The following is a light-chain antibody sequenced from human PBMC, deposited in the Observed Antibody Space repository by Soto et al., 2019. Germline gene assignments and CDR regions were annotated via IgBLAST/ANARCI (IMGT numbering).Light chain of an antibody. Sequence: QSVLTQPASVSGSPGQSITISCTGTSSDVGGYNYVSWYQHHPGKAPKLVIYDVSHRPSGVSNRFSGSKSGNTASLTISGLQAEDEADYYCSSYTSSTTPYVFGTGTKVTVL. CDR1: SSDVGGYNY. CDR3: SSYTSSTTPYV. CDR2: DVS. J-gene: IGLJ1*01. V-gene: IGLV2-14*03.